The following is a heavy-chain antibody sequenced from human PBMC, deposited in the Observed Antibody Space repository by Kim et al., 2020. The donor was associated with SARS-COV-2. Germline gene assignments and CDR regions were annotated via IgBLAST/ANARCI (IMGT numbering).Heavy chain of an antibody. CDR3: ANVGYCSGGSCYVPFDY. D-gene: IGHD2-15*01. J-gene: IGHJ4*02. Sequence: GGSLRLSCAASGFTFSSYAMSWVRQAPGKGLEWVSAISGSGGSTYYADSVKGRFTISRDNSKNTLYLQMNSLRAEDTAVYYCANVGYCSGGSCYVPFDYWGQGTLVTVSS. CDR1: GFTFSSYA. V-gene: IGHV3-23*01. CDR2: ISGSGGST.